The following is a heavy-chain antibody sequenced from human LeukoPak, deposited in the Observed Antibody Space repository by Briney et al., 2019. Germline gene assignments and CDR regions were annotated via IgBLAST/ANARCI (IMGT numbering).Heavy chain of an antibody. V-gene: IGHV1-18*01. D-gene: IGHD6-6*01. CDR3: ARDTRIAARPVGDY. Sequence: AASVKVSCKASGYTFTSYGISWVRQAPGQGLEWMGWISAYNGNTNYAQKLQGRVTMTTDTSTSTAYMELRSLRSDDTAVYYCARDTRIAARPVGDYWGQGTLVTVSS. CDR2: ISAYNGNT. J-gene: IGHJ4*02. CDR1: GYTFTSYG.